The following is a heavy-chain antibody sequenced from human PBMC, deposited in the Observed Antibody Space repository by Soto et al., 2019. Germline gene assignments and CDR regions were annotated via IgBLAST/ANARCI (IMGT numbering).Heavy chain of an antibody. CDR1: GYTFTSYY. CDR2: INPSGGSR. V-gene: IGHV1-46*01. CDR3: ARDRVSFGVVIHPCMDV. J-gene: IGHJ6*02. Sequence: QVQLVQSGAEVKKPGASVKVACKASGYTFTSYYMPWVRQAPGQGLEWMGIINPSGGSRSYAQKFPGRVTMTRDTSTSTVYMELSSLRSEDTAVYYCARDRVSFGVVIHPCMDVWGQGTTVTVSS. D-gene: IGHD3-3*01.